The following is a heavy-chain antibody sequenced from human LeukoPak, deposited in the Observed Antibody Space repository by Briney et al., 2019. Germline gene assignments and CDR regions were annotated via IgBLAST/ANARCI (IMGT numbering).Heavy chain of an antibody. CDR3: ASPRYSGSLLGYYYYGMDV. J-gene: IGHJ6*02. CDR1: GYTFTGYY. V-gene: IGHV1-2*02. Sequence: GASVKVSCKASGYTFTGYYMHWVRQAPGQGLEWMGWINPNSGGSNYAQKFQGRVTMTRDTSISTAYMELSRLRSDDTAVYYCASPRYSGSLLGYYYYGMDVWGQGTTVTVSS. D-gene: IGHD1-26*01. CDR2: INPNSGGS.